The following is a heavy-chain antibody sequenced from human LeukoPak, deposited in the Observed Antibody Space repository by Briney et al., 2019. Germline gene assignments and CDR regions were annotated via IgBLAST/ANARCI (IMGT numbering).Heavy chain of an antibody. Sequence: SGTLSLTCAVSGGSISSSNWWSWVRQPPGKGLEWIREIYHSGSTNYNPSLKSRVTISVDKSKNQFSLKLSSVTAAGTAVYYCASSGDTAMATFDYWGQGTLVTVSS. V-gene: IGHV4-4*02. CDR1: GGSISSSNW. CDR2: IYHSGST. J-gene: IGHJ4*02. CDR3: ASSGDTAMATFDY. D-gene: IGHD5-18*01.